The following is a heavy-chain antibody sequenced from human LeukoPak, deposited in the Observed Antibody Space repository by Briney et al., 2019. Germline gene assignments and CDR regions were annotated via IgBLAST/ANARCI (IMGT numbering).Heavy chain of an antibody. V-gene: IGHV3-21*01. D-gene: IGHD6-13*01. J-gene: IGHJ4*02. Sequence: GGSLRLSCAASGFTFSSYTMNWVRQAPGKGPEWVSSITSSSSYIYYADSVKGRFTISRDNAKNSLYLQMNSLRAEDTAIYYCARVTKGIATEFDYWGQGTLVTVSS. CDR2: ITSSSSYI. CDR1: GFTFSSYT. CDR3: ARVTKGIATEFDY.